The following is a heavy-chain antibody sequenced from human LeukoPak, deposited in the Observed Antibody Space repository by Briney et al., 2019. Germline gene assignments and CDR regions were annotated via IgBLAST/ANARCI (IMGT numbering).Heavy chain of an antibody. CDR2: ISSSSSII. CDR1: GFTFSSYG. D-gene: IGHD3-22*01. J-gene: IGHJ3*02. Sequence: GGSLRLSCAASGFTFSSYGMSWVRQAPGKGLEWVSSISSSSSIIYYADSVKGRLTISRDNAKNSLYLQMNSLRAEDTAVYYCASVNYYDSSGYYYKYDAFDIWGQGTMVTVSS. V-gene: IGHV3-48*01. CDR3: ASVNYYDSSGYYYKYDAFDI.